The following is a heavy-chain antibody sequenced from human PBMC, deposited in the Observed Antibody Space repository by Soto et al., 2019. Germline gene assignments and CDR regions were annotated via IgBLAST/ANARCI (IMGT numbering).Heavy chain of an antibody. V-gene: IGHV4-39*01. CDR1: GDSISNSNYY. D-gene: IGHD3-10*01. CDR2: IYYSGST. CDR3: ARTGYGSGRTWFDP. J-gene: IGHJ5*02. Sequence: QLQLQESGPGLVKPSETLSLTCTISGDSISNSNYYWGWIRQPPGKGLEWIGSIYYSGSTYYNPSLKSRVTISVATSRNQFSLKLRSVTAGDTAVYHCARTGYGSGRTWFDPWGQGTLVTVSS.